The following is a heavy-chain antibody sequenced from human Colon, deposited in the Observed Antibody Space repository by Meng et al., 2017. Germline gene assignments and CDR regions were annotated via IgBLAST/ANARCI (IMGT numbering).Heavy chain of an antibody. J-gene: IGHJ4*02. V-gene: IGHV4-61*01. CDR1: GGSVSSGSYY. CDR3: ARGPLDY. Sequence: VHLKGRGPGLGRPSETLSLTCTVSGGSVSSGSYYWSWIRQPPGKGLEWIGYIYYTGSTNYNPSLKSRVTISVDTSKNQFSLKLSSVTAADTAVYYCARGPLDYWGQGTLVTVSS. CDR2: IYYTGST.